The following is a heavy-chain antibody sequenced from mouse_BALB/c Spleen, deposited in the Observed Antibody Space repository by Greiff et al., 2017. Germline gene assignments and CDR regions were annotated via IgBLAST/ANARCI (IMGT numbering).Heavy chain of an antibody. V-gene: IGHV14-3*02. D-gene: IGHD2-2*01. CDR2: IDPANGNT. Sequence: VQLQQSGAELVKPGASVKLSCTASGFYIKDTYMHWVKQRPEQGLEWIGRIDPANGNTKYDPKFQGKATITADTSSNTAYLQLSSLTSEDTAVYYCARGIYYGYDWFAYWGQGTLVTVSA. CDR1: GFYIKDTY. J-gene: IGHJ3*01. CDR3: ARGIYYGYDWFAY.